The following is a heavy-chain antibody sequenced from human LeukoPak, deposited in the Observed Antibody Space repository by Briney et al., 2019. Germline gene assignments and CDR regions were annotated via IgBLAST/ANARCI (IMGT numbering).Heavy chain of an antibody. Sequence: PGGSLRLSCAASGFTFSSYSMNWVRQAPGKGLEWVSYISSSSSTIYYADSVKGRFTISRDNAKSSLYLQMNSLRAEDTAVYYCARDAPGYSAGLFDYWGQGTLVTVSS. CDR1: GFTFSSYS. CDR3: ARDAPGYSAGLFDY. J-gene: IGHJ4*02. D-gene: IGHD2-15*01. CDR2: ISSSSSTI. V-gene: IGHV3-48*01.